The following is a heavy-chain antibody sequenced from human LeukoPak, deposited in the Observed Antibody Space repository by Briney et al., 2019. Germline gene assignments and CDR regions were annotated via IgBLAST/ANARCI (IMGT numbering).Heavy chain of an antibody. CDR3: ARTPAPGQNWLDP. Sequence: SQTLSLTCAISGDSVSSNSAAWNWIRQSPSRGLEWLGRTYYRSKWNNDYAVSVKSRIAINPDTSKNQFSLQLNSVTPEDTAVYYCARTPAPGQNWLDPWGQGTLITVSS. CDR1: GDSVSSNSAA. J-gene: IGHJ5*02. CDR2: TYYRSKWNN. D-gene: IGHD6-13*01. V-gene: IGHV6-1*01.